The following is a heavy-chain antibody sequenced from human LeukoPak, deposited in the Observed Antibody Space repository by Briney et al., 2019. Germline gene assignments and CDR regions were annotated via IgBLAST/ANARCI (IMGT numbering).Heavy chain of an antibody. D-gene: IGHD4-17*01. CDR1: GYTFTSYY. CDR3: ATVYGDYVGY. J-gene: IGHJ4*02. V-gene: IGHV1-46*01. Sequence: EASVKVSCKASGYTFTSYYMHWVRQAPGQGLEWMGIINPSGGSTNYAQKFQGRVTITADESTSTAYMELSSLRSEDTAVYYCATVYGDYVGYWGQGTLVTVSS. CDR2: INPSGGST.